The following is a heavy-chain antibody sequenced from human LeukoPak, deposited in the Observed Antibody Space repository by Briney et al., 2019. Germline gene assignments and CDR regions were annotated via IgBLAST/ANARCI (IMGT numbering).Heavy chain of an antibody. V-gene: IGHV3-21*01. CDR1: GFTVSSNY. Sequence: PGGSLRLSCAASGFTVSSNYMSWVRQAPGKGLEWVSSISSSSSYIYYADSVKGRFTISRDNAKNSLYLQMNSLRAEDTAVYYCARDLGLYCSSTSCYPGWGQGTLVTVSS. J-gene: IGHJ4*02. D-gene: IGHD2-2*01. CDR2: ISSSSSYI. CDR3: ARDLGLYCSSTSCYPG.